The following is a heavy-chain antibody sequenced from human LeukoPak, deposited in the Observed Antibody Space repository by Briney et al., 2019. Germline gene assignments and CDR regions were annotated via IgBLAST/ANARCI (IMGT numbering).Heavy chain of an antibody. CDR1: GGTFSSYA. D-gene: IGHD2-2*01. V-gene: IGHV1-46*01. CDR2: INPSGGST. CDR3: ARGGRDIVVVPAGP. Sequence: ASVKVSCKASGGTFSSYAISWVRQAPGQGLEWMGIINPSGGSTSYAQKFQGRVTMTRDTSTSTVYMELSSLRSEDTAVYYCARGGRDIVVVPAGPWGQGTLVTVSS. J-gene: IGHJ5*02.